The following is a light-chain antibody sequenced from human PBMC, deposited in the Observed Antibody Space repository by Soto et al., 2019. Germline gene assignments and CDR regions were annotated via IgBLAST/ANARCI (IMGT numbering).Light chain of an antibody. CDR1: QTISDW. Sequence: DIQMTQSPSTLSASVGDRFTITFRSSQTISDWLAWYQQKPGKAPKFLIYDASNLESGVPSRFSGSGSGTEFTLTISSLQPDDFATYYCQHYNSYSEAFGQGTKVDI. CDR2: DAS. V-gene: IGKV1-5*01. CDR3: QHYNSYSEA. J-gene: IGKJ1*01.